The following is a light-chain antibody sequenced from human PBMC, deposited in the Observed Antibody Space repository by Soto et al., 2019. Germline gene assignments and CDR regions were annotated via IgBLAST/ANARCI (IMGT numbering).Light chain of an antibody. CDR3: QQYGTSPFT. J-gene: IGKJ3*01. CDR2: GAS. CDR1: QSVSSSY. V-gene: IGKV3-20*01. Sequence: EIVLTQSPGTLSLSPGERATFSCRASQSVSSSYLAWYQQKPGQAPRLLIYGASSRATGIPDRFSGSGSGTDFTLTISRLEPEDFAVSYCQQYGTSPFTFGPGTKVDIK.